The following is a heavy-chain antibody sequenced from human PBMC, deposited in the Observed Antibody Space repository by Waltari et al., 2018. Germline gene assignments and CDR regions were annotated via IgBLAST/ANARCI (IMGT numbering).Heavy chain of an antibody. J-gene: IGHJ6*03. CDR3: AKRRGLSYSYYYMDV. Sequence: EVQLLESGGGLVQPGGSLRLSCAASGFTFSSYAMSWVRQAPGKGLEWVSAIGGSGGSTDYADAVKGRFTISRDNAKNTLYLQMNSLRAEDTAVYYCAKRRGLSYSYYYMDVWGKGTTVTISS. D-gene: IGHD3-16*01. CDR1: GFTFSSYA. V-gene: IGHV3-23*01. CDR2: IGGSGGST.